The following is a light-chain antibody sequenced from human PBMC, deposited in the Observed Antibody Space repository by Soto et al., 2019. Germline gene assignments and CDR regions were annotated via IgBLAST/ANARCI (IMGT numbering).Light chain of an antibody. CDR3: QQRSNWPPIT. CDR2: DAS. Sequence: IGMPQSPATLSLSPGERATLSCRASQIVSTSYFTWYQQKPGQAPRLLIYDASNRATGIPARFSGSGSGTDFTLTISTLETEDFAVYYCQQRSNWPPITFGQGTRLEIK. V-gene: IGKV3-11*01. J-gene: IGKJ5*01. CDR1: QIVSTSY.